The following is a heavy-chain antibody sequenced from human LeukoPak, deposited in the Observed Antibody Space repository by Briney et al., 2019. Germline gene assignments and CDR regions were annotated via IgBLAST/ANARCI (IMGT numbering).Heavy chain of an antibody. CDR1: GFTFSSYA. CDR3: AKVEYTTSWYGVGSLDY. CDR2: ISYDGSNK. Sequence: GGSLRLSCAASGFTFSSYAMHWVRQAPGKGLEWVAVISYDGSNKYYADSVKGRFTISRDNSKNTLYLQMNSLRAEDTAIYYCAKVEYTTSWYGVGSLDYWGQGTLVTVSS. D-gene: IGHD6-13*01. V-gene: IGHV3-30-3*01. J-gene: IGHJ4*02.